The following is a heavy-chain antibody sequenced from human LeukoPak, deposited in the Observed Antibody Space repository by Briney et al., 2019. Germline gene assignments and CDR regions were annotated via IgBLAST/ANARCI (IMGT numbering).Heavy chain of an antibody. CDR3: AREYGSGSYYY. Sequence: QPSETLSLTCTVSGGSISSSSYYWAWIRQPPGKGLEWVATIFLSGSTYYNPSLKSRVTMSVDTSKNQFSLKLSSVTAADTAVYYCAREYGSGSYYYWGQGTLVTVSS. CDR1: GGSISSSSYY. D-gene: IGHD3-10*01. J-gene: IGHJ4*02. CDR2: IFLSGST. V-gene: IGHV4-39*07.